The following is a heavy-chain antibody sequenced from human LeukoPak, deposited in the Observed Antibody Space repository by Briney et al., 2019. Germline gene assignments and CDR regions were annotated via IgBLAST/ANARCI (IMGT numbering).Heavy chain of an antibody. D-gene: IGHD3-22*01. J-gene: IGHJ4*02. CDR2: TYTSGST. Sequence: SETLSLTCTVSGGSISSYYWSWIRQPAGKGLEWIGRTYTSGSTNYNPSLKSRVTMSVDTSKNQFSLKLSSVNAADTAVYYCAREGGPDFDYYDSSGYYDYWGQGTLVTVSS. CDR3: AREGGPDFDYYDSSGYYDY. CDR1: GGSISSYY. V-gene: IGHV4-4*07.